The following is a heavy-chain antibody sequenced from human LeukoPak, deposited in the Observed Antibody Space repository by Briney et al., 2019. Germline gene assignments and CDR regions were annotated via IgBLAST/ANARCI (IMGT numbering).Heavy chain of an antibody. CDR3: AREQHQLCCGGDCYSGYYFDY. J-gene: IGHJ4*02. D-gene: IGHD2-21*02. Sequence: PGGSLRLSCAASGFTFSSYSMNWVRQAPGKGLEWVSSISSSSSYIYYADSVKGRFTISRDNAKNSLYLQMNSLRAEDTAVYYCAREQHQLCCGGDCYSGYYFDYWGQGTLVTVSS. CDR2: ISSSSSYI. V-gene: IGHV3-21*01. CDR1: GFTFSSYS.